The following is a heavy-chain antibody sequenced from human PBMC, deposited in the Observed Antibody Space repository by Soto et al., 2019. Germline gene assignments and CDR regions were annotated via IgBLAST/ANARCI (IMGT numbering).Heavy chain of an antibody. CDR3: ARATSIMITFGGVIGYFDY. CDR1: GYTFTGYY. V-gene: IGHV1-2*04. J-gene: IGHJ4*02. D-gene: IGHD3-16*02. Sequence: ASVKVSCKASGYTFTGYYMHWVRQAPGQGLEWMGWINPNSGGTNYAQKFQGWVTMTRDASISTAYMELSRLRSDDTAVYYCARATSIMITFGGVIGYFDYWGQGTLVTVS. CDR2: INPNSGGT.